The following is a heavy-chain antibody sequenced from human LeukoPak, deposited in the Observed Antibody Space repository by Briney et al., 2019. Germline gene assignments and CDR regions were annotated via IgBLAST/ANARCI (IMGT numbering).Heavy chain of an antibody. Sequence: GGSLRLSCAASGFTFSSYGMHWVRQAPGKGLEWVAVISYDGSNKYYADSVKGRFTISRDNSKNTLYLQMNSLRAEDTAVYYCARDIGAAGADTFDYWGQGTLVTVSS. V-gene: IGHV3-33*05. CDR2: ISYDGSNK. CDR3: ARDIGAAGADTFDY. D-gene: IGHD6-13*01. CDR1: GFTFSSYG. J-gene: IGHJ4*02.